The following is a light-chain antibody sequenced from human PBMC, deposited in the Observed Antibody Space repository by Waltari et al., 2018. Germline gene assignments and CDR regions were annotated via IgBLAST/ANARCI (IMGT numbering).Light chain of an antibody. CDR3: QQRSNWPPELT. V-gene: IGKV3-11*01. CDR2: DAS. Sequence: EIVLTQSPATLPSSPGARATLSCRASQSVGTSLAWYQQKPGQAPRILIWDASNRARGTPARFSGSGSGTDFTLTISGLEPEDFAVYYCQQRSNWPPELTFGGGTKVEIK. CDR1: QSVGTS. J-gene: IGKJ4*01.